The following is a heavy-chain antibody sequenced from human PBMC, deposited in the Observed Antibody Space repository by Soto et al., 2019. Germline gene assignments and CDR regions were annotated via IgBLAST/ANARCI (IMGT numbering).Heavy chain of an antibody. D-gene: IGHD4-17*01. CDR2: ISAPDGNT. V-gene: IGHV1-18*01. J-gene: IGHJ4*01. CDR3: ARGGDYGDYSFDY. CDR1: GYTFTSFG. Sequence: QVQLVQSGAEVRKPGASVKVSCRASGYTFTSFGVTWVRQAPGQGLEWMGWISAPDGNTKYTQNLQGRVTMTTDTSTSTAYMELRSLRSDDTAVYYCARGGDYGDYSFDYWGHAPLVTVSS.